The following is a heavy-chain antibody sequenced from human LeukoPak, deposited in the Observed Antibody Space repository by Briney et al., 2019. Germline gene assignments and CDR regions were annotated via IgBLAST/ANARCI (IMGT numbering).Heavy chain of an antibody. CDR2: INDRGNY. V-gene: IGHV4-34*01. J-gene: IGHJ6*03. Sequence: SETLSLTCAVSDESFSVHYWSWIRQPPGKGLEGLGWIGEINDRGNYQYRPSLKTRVTISVDTSKKQFSLKLSSVTALDTAVYYCARTVRYYDSSGYSTRYYYMDVWGKGTTVTISS. CDR1: DESFSVHY. D-gene: IGHD3-22*01. CDR3: ARTVRYYDSSGYSTRYYYMDV.